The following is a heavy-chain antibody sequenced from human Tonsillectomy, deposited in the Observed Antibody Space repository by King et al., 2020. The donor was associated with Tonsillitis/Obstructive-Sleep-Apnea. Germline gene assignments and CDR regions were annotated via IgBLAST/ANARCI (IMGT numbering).Heavy chain of an antibody. V-gene: IGHV3-9*01. CDR3: VKGYTGYDSWFDL. CDR1: GFTFDDYA. D-gene: IGHD5-12*01. Sequence: QLMQSGGGLVQPGRSLRLSCAASGFTFDDYAMHWVRQAPGKGLEWVSGISWNGGTIGYADSVKGRFTISRDNAQNSLYLQMNSLRAEDTALYYCVKGYTGYDSWFDLWGQGTLVTVSS. J-gene: IGHJ5*02. CDR2: ISWNGGTI.